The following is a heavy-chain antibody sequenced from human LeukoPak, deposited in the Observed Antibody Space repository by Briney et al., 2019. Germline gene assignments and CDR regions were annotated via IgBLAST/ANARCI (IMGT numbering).Heavy chain of an antibody. V-gene: IGHV4-61*02. Sequence: SETLSLTCSVSGGSITSNSYYWSWIRQPAGKGLEWIGRIYTSGSTNYNPSLKSRVTISVDRSKNQFFLKLSSVTAADTAVYYCARDGRTHIAWGQGTLVTVSS. CDR1: GGSITSNSYY. J-gene: IGHJ5*02. D-gene: IGHD2-15*01. CDR2: IYTSGST. CDR3: ARDGRTHIA.